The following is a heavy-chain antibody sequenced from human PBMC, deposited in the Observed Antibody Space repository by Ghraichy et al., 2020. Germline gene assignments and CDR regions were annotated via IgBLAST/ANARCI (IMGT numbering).Heavy chain of an antibody. D-gene: IGHD3-10*01. Sequence: RGSLRLSCAASGLIFSSYWMTWVRQAPGKGLEWVANINQDGREKYYVGSVKGRFTISRDNAKNSLYLQMNSLRAEDTAVYYCNSGDTFDIWGQGTMVAVSS. V-gene: IGHV3-7*03. J-gene: IGHJ3*02. CDR2: INQDGREK. CDR3: NSGDTFDI. CDR1: GLIFSSYW.